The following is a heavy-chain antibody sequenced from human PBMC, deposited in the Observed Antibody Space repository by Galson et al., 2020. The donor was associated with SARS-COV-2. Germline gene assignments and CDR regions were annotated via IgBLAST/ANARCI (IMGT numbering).Heavy chain of an antibody. CDR1: GDSITSGGYY. Sequence: SETLSLTCTVSGDSITSGGYYWSWIRQHPERGLEWIGYIYSSGSTYSNPSLKSRVTISGDTSKNQFSLKLTSVTAADTAVYYCARDLWGANCRWGQGTLVTVSS. CDR3: ARDLWGANCR. J-gene: IGHJ4*02. CDR2: IYSSGST. V-gene: IGHV4-31*03. D-gene: IGHD2-21*02.